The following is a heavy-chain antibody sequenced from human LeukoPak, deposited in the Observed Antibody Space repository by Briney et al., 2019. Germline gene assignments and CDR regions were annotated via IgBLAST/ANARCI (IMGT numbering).Heavy chain of an antibody. CDR1: GFTFSSYE. D-gene: IGHD7-27*01. CDR3: ARDGETSNWGVPF. V-gene: IGHV3-48*03. J-gene: IGHJ4*02. Sequence: PGGSLRLSCAASGFTFSSYEMNWVRQAPGKGLEWVSYISSSGSTIYYADSVKGRFTISRDNAKNSLYLQMNSLRAEDTAVYYCARDGETSNWGVPFWGQGTLVTVSS. CDR2: ISSSGSTI.